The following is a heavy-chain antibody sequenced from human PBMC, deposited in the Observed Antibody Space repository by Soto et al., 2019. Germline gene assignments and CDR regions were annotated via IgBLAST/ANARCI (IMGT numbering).Heavy chain of an antibody. J-gene: IGHJ4*02. V-gene: IGHV4-59*01. CDR2: IYYSGST. CDR1: GGSISSYY. Sequence: KASETLSLTCTVSGGSISSYYWSWIRQPPGKGLEWIGYIYYSGSTNYNPSLKSRVTISADTSKNQFSLKLSSVTAADTAVYYCARETPYSSGWYDYWGQGTLVTVSS. CDR3: ARETPYSSGWYDY. D-gene: IGHD6-19*01.